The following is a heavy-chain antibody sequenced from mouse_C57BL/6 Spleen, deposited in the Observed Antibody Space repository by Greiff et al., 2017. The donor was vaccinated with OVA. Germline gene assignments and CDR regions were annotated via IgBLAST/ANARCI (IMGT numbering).Heavy chain of an antibody. CDR3: ARKRPYYYGAMDH. CDR2: IWSGGST. CDR1: GFSLTSYG. J-gene: IGHJ4*01. V-gene: IGHV2-2*01. D-gene: IGHD1-1*01. Sequence: VQVVESGPGLVQPSQSLSITCTVSGFSLTSYGVHWVRQSPGKGLEWLGVIWSGGSTDYNAAFISRLSISKDNSKSQVFFKMNSLQADDTAIYYCARKRPYYYGAMDHWGQGTSVTVSS.